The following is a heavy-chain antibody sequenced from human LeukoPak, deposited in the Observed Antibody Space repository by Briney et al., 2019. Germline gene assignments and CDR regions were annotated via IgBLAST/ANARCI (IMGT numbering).Heavy chain of an antibody. V-gene: IGHV1-18*04. CDR3: ARGGIAVAGRVFDY. J-gene: IGHJ4*02. D-gene: IGHD6-19*01. Sequence: GASVKASCKASGYTFTSYYMHWVRQAPGQGLEWMGWISAYNGNTNYAQKLQGRVTMTTDTSTSTAYMELRSLRSDDTAVYYCARGGIAVAGRVFDYWGQGTLVTVSS. CDR1: GYTFTSYY. CDR2: ISAYNGNT.